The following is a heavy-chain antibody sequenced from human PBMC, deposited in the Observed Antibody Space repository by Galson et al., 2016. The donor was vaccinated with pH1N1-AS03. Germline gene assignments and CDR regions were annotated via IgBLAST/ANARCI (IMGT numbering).Heavy chain of an antibody. Sequence: SLRLSCAASEFTFSSKWMHWVRQAPGKGPVWVPRINADGSITSYADSVKGRFTISRDNAKNTLYLQMNSLRAEDTAVYYCARGNGRNFDCWGQGTLVTVSS. CDR1: EFTFSSKW. J-gene: IGHJ4*02. CDR3: ARGNGRNFDC. CDR2: INADGSIT. V-gene: IGHV3-74*01. D-gene: IGHD2-8*01.